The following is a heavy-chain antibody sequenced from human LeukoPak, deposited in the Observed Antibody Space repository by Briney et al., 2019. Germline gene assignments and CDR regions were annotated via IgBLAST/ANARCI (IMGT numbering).Heavy chain of an antibody. J-gene: IGHJ5*02. CDR3: TKTQGDYGTTWYNWFDP. Sequence: GGSLRLSCAASGFTFTNYAMTWVRQAPGKGLEWVSSIGASGDQTLYADSVKGRFTISRDNSKNTLYLQMNSPRVDDTAVYYCTKTQGDYGTTWYNWFDPWGQGTLVTVSS. V-gene: IGHV3-23*01. CDR2: IGASGDQT. D-gene: IGHD2-2*01. CDR1: GFTFTNYA.